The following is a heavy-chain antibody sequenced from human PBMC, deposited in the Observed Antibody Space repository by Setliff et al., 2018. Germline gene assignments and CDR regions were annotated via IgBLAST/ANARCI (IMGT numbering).Heavy chain of an antibody. CDR1: GGSISSGDYY. Sequence: PSETLSLTCTVSGGSISSGDYYWSWIRQPPGKGLEWIGYIYSSGSTYYNPSLKSRVSISVDTSKNQFSLKLSSVTAADTAVYYCARGRRCDYGWDFDYWGQGTLVTVSS. D-gene: IGHD4-17*01. J-gene: IGHJ4*02. V-gene: IGHV4-30-4*08. CDR3: ARGRRCDYGWDFDY. CDR2: IYSSGST.